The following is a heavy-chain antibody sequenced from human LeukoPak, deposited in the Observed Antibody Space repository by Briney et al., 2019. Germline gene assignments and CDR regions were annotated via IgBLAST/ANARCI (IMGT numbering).Heavy chain of an antibody. D-gene: IGHD3-3*01. V-gene: IGHV3-21*01. CDR1: GFTFSRYP. J-gene: IGHJ4*02. CDR3: ARGARYDFRPFDS. Sequence: GGSLRLSCAASGFTFSRYPMNWIRQVPGKGLEWVSSISGTSSFIYYADSVMGRFTISRDNAKNSLYLQMNSLTVEDTAVYYCARGARYDFRPFDSWGQGILVTVSS. CDR2: ISGTSSFI.